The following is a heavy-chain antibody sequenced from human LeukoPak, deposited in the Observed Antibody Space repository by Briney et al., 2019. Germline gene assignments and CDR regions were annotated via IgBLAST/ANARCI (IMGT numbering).Heavy chain of an antibody. D-gene: IGHD6-13*01. Sequence: PSETLSLTCTVSGGSISSYYWSWIRQPAGKGLEWIGRIYTSGSTNYNPSLKSRVTMSVDTSKNQFSLKLSSVTAADTAVYYCARGLAAAGKRRFDPWGQGTLVTVSS. CDR1: GGSISSYY. V-gene: IGHV4-4*07. CDR3: ARGLAAAGKRRFDP. CDR2: IYTSGST. J-gene: IGHJ5*02.